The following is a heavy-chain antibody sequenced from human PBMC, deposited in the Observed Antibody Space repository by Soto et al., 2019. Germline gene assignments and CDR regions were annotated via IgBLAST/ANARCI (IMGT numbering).Heavy chain of an antibody. D-gene: IGHD3-3*01. J-gene: IGHJ6*02. CDR1: GFTFSSYG. CDR2: ISYDGSNK. Sequence: QVQLVESGGGVVQPGRSLRLSCAASGFTFSSYGMHWVRQAPGKGLEWVAVISYDGSNKYYADSVKGRFTISRDNSKNPLYXXMXSXKAADTAEYSSAKDIRYYDYWSGYVTEALIYFGMDFWGQGTLVTVSS. CDR3: AKDIRYYDYWSGYVTEALIYFGMDF. V-gene: IGHV3-30*18.